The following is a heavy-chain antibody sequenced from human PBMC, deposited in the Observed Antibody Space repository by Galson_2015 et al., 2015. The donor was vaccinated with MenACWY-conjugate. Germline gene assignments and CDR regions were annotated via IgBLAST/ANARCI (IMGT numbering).Heavy chain of an antibody. CDR2: IKQDASEK. CDR1: GFSFSGSW. Sequence: SLRLSCAASGFSFSGSWMSWVRQAPGKGLEWVANIKQDASEKYYVDSVKGRFAISRDNAKTSLYLQMNSLGAEDTAVYYCARGPRYGAFDIWGQGTMFTVSS. CDR3: ARGPRYGAFDI. D-gene: IGHD4-17*01. J-gene: IGHJ3*02. V-gene: IGHV3-7*03.